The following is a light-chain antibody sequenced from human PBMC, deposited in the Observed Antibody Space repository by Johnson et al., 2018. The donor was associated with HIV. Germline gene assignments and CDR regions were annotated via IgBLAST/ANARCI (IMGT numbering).Light chain of an antibody. V-gene: IGLV1-51*02. Sequence: QPVLTQPPSVSAAPGQKVTISCSGSSSNIGNNYVSWYQQLPGTAPKLLIYENNKRPSGIPDLFSGSKSGTSATLGITGLQTGDEADYYCGTWDSSLSAAFYVFGTGTKVTVL. J-gene: IGLJ1*01. CDR1: SSNIGNNY. CDR3: GTWDSSLSAAFYV. CDR2: ENN.